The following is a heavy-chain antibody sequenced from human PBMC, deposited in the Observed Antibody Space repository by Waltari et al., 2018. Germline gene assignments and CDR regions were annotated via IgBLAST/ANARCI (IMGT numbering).Heavy chain of an antibody. CDR3: ARPTFCSATTCSGPMDV. J-gene: IGHJ6*02. CDR1: GDSLSHDY. D-gene: IGHD2-15*01. Sequence: QVQLQESGPGLVKPSETLSLTCAVYGDSLSHDYWNGIRQPPGRGLEWIGEINYRGDTNSNPSLKSRVTISLDTSKNQFSLSLTSVSAADTAVYYCARPTFCSATTCSGPMDVWGQGTTVTVSS. V-gene: IGHV4-34*01. CDR2: INYRGDT.